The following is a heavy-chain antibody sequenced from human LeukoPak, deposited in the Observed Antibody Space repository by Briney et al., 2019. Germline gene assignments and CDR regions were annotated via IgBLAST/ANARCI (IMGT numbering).Heavy chain of an antibody. V-gene: IGHV1-2*02. Sequence: ASVKVSCKASGYTFTGYEMHWVRQPPGQGLEWMGWINPNSGGTNYAQKFQGRVTMTRDTSISTAYMELSRLRSDDTAVYYCARDPRGYSYGGSFDYWGQGTLVTVSS. CDR2: INPNSGGT. CDR3: ARDPRGYSYGGSFDY. D-gene: IGHD5-18*01. CDR1: GYTFTGYE. J-gene: IGHJ4*02.